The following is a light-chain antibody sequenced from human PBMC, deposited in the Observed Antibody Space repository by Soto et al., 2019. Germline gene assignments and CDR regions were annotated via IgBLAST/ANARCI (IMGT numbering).Light chain of an antibody. CDR3: QQADSFPHT. V-gene: IGKV1-12*01. Sequence: DIQMTQSPSSVSASVGDRVTITCRASQGVSSWLAWYQQKPGKAPKLLIYAASTLQSGVPSRFIGSGSGTLFTLIISGLQPEDCATYYGQQADSFPHTFGQGTKLEIK. CDR2: AAS. J-gene: IGKJ2*01. CDR1: QGVSSW.